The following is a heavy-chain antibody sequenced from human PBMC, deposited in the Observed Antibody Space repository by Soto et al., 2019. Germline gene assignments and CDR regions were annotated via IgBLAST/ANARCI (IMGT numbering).Heavy chain of an antibody. J-gene: IGHJ3*02. CDR3: ARDYYDSSGYENGDAFDI. V-gene: IGHV4-38-2*02. CDR1: GYSISSGYY. Sequence: KPSETLSLTCAASGYSISSGYYWGWIRQPPGKGLEWIGSIYHSGSTYYNPSLKSRVTISVDTSKNQFSLKLSSVTAADTAVYYCARDYYDSSGYENGDAFDIWGQGTMVTVSS. D-gene: IGHD3-22*01. CDR2: IYHSGST.